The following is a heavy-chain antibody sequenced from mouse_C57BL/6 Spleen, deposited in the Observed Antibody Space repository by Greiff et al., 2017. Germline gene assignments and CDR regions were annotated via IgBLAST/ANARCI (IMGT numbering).Heavy chain of an antibody. D-gene: IGHD1-1*01. Sequence: VKLVESGAELVRPGTSVKVSCKASGYAFTNYLIAWVKQRPGQGLEWIGVIHPGSGGTNYNEKFKGKAPLTADKSSSTAYMQLSSLTSEDSAVYFCARSYYGSSYWYFDVWGTGTTVTVSS. CDR2: IHPGSGGT. V-gene: IGHV1-54*01. J-gene: IGHJ1*03. CDR3: ARSYYGSSYWYFDV. CDR1: GYAFTNYL.